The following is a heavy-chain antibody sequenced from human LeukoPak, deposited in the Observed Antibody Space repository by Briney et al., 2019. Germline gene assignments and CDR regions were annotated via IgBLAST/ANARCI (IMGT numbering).Heavy chain of an antibody. V-gene: IGHV3-64*02. D-gene: IGHD3-10*01. CDR2: ISSNGGHT. CDR1: GFTFSKNP. Sequence: GGSLRLSCAASGFTFSKNPMHWFRQAPGKGLEYVSSISSNGGHTNNADSVKGRFTISRDNSENTLYLQMGSLRTEDTAIYYCARGSGSGSLPDFWGQGTLVTVSS. CDR3: ARGSGSGSLPDF. J-gene: IGHJ4*02.